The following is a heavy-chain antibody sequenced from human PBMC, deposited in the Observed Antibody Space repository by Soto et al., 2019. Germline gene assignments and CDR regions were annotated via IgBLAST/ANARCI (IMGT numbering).Heavy chain of an antibody. J-gene: IGHJ1*01. D-gene: IGHD2-8*02. CDR3: SRGRTAY. V-gene: IGHV4-30-4*01. Sequence: PSETLSLTCTVSGGSISSGDYYWSWIRQPPGKGLEWIGEINYSGSTNYNPSLKGRVTISVDTSKSQFSLKLYSVTAADTALYYCSRGRTAYWGQGTLVTVSS. CDR2: INYSGST. CDR1: GGSISSGDYY.